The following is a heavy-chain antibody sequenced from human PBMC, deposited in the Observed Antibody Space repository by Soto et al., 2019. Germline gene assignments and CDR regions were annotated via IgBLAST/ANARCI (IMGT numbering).Heavy chain of an antibody. V-gene: IGHV1-2*02. CDR2: INPNSGDT. CDR3: ARDRRDCSTARCFRGWFDY. D-gene: IGHD2-2*01. CDR1: GYTFTGFF. Sequence: QVQLVQSGAEVKKPGASVKVSCKASGYTFTGFFIHWVRQAPGQGLEWMGWINPNSGDTNNAKSFEGRVTMTRDTSITTAYMELSSLRSDDTAIYYCARDRRDCSTARCFRGWFDYWGQGTLVTVSS. J-gene: IGHJ5*01.